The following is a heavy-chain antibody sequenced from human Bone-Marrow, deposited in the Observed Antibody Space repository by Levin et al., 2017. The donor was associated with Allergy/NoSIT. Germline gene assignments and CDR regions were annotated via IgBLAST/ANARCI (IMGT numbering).Heavy chain of an antibody. D-gene: IGHD1-14*01. CDR3: ARGYTGGDPPRDRTLYGMDV. V-gene: IGHV3-21*01. CDR2: ISGSSKYT. CDR1: GFNFTKYG. Sequence: GGSLRLSCAASGFNFTKYGMTWVRQTPGKGLEWVSSISGSSKYTYYAASVKGRFTISRDNAEHSLYLQMESLRGEDTAIYYCARGYTGGDPPRDRTLYGMDVWGQGTTVTVAS. J-gene: IGHJ6*02.